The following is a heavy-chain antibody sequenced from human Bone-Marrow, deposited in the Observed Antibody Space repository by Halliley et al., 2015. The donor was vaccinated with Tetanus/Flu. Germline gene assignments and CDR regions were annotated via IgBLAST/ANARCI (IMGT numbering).Heavy chain of an antibody. J-gene: IGHJ4*02. Sequence: WVSSITRSGSSMYYSDAMKGRFTVSRDNAKNSLDLQMNNLRAEDTAVYFCARDFGYSYGYFDYWGQGILVTVSS. CDR2: ITRSGSSM. V-gene: IGHV3-21*01. CDR3: ARDFGYSYGYFDY. D-gene: IGHD5-18*01.